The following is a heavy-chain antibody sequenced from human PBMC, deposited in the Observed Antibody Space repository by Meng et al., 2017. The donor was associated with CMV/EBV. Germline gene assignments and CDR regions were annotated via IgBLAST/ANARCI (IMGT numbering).Heavy chain of an antibody. Sequence: GESLKISCAASGFTFSSYEMNWVRQAPGKGLEWVSYISSSGSTIYYADSVKGRFTISRDNAKNSLYLQMNSLRAEDTALYYCARDRYDILTGYYTGGDYYYGMDVWGQGTTVTVSS. D-gene: IGHD3-9*01. CDR3: ARDRYDILTGYYTGGDYYYGMDV. CDR1: GFTFSSYE. V-gene: IGHV3-48*03. J-gene: IGHJ6*02. CDR2: ISSSGSTI.